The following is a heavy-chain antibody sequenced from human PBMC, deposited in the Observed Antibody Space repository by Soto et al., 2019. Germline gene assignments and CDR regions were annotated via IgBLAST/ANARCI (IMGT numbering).Heavy chain of an antibody. D-gene: IGHD2-15*01. J-gene: IGHJ5*02. CDR2: VYSSGST. Sequence: PSETLSLTCTVSGGYISNSDWSWIRQSPGRGLEWIGYVYSSGSTKYNPSLESRVTISVDTSKNQFSLKLTSLTAADTAIYYCARRVQANSVVVQDNWLDPWGQGSLVTVSS. CDR3: ARRVQANSVVVQDNWLDP. CDR1: GGYISNSD. V-gene: IGHV4-59*08.